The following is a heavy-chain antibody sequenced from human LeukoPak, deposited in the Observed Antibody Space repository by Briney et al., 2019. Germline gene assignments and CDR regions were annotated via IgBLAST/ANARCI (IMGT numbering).Heavy chain of an antibody. Sequence: GGSLRLSCAASGFTFSSYWMHWVRQAPGKGLVWVSHINSDGSSTTYADSVKGRFTISRHNSENTLYLQMNSLRAEDTAVYYCARGMTNPFDYWGQGTLVTVSS. J-gene: IGHJ4*02. CDR2: INSDGSST. CDR1: GFTFSSYW. V-gene: IGHV3-74*01. D-gene: IGHD4-11*01. CDR3: ARGMTNPFDY.